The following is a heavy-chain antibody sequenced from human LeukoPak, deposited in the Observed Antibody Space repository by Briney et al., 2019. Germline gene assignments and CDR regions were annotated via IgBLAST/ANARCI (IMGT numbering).Heavy chain of an antibody. CDR3: VKDRPFPYGMDV. CDR2: ISSGDST. CDR1: GFTVNNKY. V-gene: IGHV3-53*05. D-gene: IGHD2-21*01. Sequence: GGSLRLSCAASGFTVNNKYMNWVRQAPGKGLEWVSVISSGDSTYYADSVKGRFTISRDNSKDSLYLQMNSLRAEDTALYYCVKDRPFPYGMDVWGQGTTVTVSS. J-gene: IGHJ6*02.